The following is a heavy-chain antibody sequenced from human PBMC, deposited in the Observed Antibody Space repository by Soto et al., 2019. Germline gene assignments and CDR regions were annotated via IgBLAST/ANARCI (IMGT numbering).Heavy chain of an antibody. V-gene: IGHV3-11*01. CDR3: ARLARGSWTIDY. CDR1: GFTFSDYY. D-gene: IGHD6-13*01. CDR2: ISSSGTTI. J-gene: IGHJ4*02. Sequence: GGSLRLSCAASGFTFSDYYMSWIRQAPGKGLDWVSYISSSGTTIYYADSVKGRFTISRDNAKNSLYLQMSSLRAEDTAVYYCARLARGSWTIDYWGQGSLVTVSS.